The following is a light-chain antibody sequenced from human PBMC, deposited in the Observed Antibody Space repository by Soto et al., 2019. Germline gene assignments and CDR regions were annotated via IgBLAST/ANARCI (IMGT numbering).Light chain of an antibody. V-gene: IGLV2-14*01. CDR2: EVS. J-gene: IGLJ1*01. CDR3: SSYTSSSTLV. Sequence: QSALPQPASVSGSPGQSSTISCTGTSSDVGGYNYVSWYQQHPGKAPKLMIYEVSNRPSGVSNRFSGSKSGNTASLTISGLQAEDEADYYCSSYTSSSTLVFGTGTKLTVL. CDR1: SSDVGGYNY.